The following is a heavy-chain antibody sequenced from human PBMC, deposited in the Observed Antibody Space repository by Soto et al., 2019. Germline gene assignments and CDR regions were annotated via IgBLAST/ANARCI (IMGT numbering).Heavy chain of an antibody. Sequence: LSLTCAVSGGSISSGGYSWSWIRQPPGKGLEWIGYIYHSGSTYYNPSLKSRVTISVDRSKNQFSPKLSSVTAADTAVYYCARGPPSNYYGSGFGDAFDIWGQGTMVTVSS. V-gene: IGHV4-30-2*01. CDR2: IYHSGST. J-gene: IGHJ3*02. CDR1: GGSISSGGYS. CDR3: ARGPPSNYYGSGFGDAFDI. D-gene: IGHD3-10*01.